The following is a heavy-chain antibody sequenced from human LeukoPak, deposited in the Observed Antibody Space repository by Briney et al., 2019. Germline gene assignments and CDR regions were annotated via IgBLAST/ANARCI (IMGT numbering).Heavy chain of an antibody. V-gene: IGHV4-59*01. CDR2: IYYSGST. CDR3: ARDRGAAAGTAPWFDP. CDR1: GGSISSYY. Sequence: SETLSLTCTVSGGSISSYYWSWIRQPPGKGLEWIGYIYYSGSTNYNPPLKSRVTISVDTSKNQFSLKLSSVTAADTAVYYCARDRGAAAGTAPWFDPWGQGTLVTVSS. J-gene: IGHJ5*02. D-gene: IGHD6-13*01.